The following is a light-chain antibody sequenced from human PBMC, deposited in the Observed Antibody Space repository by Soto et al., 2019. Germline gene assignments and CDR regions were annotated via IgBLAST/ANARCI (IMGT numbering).Light chain of an antibody. CDR3: QKYNSAPLT. Sequence: DIQMTQSPSSLSASVGDRVTITCRASQGISTYLAWYQQKPGKAPKLLIYGASTLQSGVPSRFSGSGSGTDFTLTISSLQPEDVATYYCQKYNSAPLTFGPGTKVHLK. CDR2: GAS. V-gene: IGKV1-27*01. CDR1: QGISTY. J-gene: IGKJ3*01.